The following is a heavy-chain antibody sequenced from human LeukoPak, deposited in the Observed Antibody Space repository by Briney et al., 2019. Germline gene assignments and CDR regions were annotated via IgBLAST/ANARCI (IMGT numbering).Heavy chain of an antibody. J-gene: IGHJ5*02. CDR2: INHSGST. CDR1: GGSISSNSYY. Sequence: PSETLSLTCAVSGGSISSNSYYWGWIRQPPGKGLEWIGEINHSGSTNYNPSLKSRVTISVDTSKNQFSLKLSSVTAADTAVYYCAREAPYYYGSGSYYQNWFDPWGQGTLVTVSS. CDR3: AREAPYYYGSGSYYQNWFDP. D-gene: IGHD3-10*01. V-gene: IGHV4-39*07.